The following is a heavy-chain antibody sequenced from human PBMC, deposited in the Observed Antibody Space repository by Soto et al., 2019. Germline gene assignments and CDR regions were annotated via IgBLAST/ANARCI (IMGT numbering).Heavy chain of an antibody. CDR2: VYYSGNT. V-gene: IGHV4-59*01. CDR1: GGSISPYY. CDR3: ARKGAAASYAHYYMDV. J-gene: IGHJ6*03. Sequence: QVQLQESGPGLVKPSETLSLTCTVSGGSISPYYWSWIRQPPGKGLEWIGYVYYSGNTNYNPSLESRATTSVDTSRNRFSLNLTSATAADTAVYYCARKGAAASYAHYYMDVWGRGTAVTVSS. D-gene: IGHD6-13*01.